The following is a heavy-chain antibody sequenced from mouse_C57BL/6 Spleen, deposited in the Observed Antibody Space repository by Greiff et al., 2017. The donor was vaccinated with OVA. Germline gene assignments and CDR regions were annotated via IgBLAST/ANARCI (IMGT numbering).Heavy chain of an antibody. CDR2: ISSGSSTI. Sequence: EVQVVESGGGLVKPGGSLKLSCAASGFTFSDYGMHWVRQAPEKGLEWVAYISSGSSTIYYADTVKGRFTISRDNAKNTLFLQMTSLRSEDTAMYYCAKYYDYSLAYWGQGTLVTVSA. CDR3: AKYYDYSLAY. J-gene: IGHJ3*01. D-gene: IGHD2-4*01. V-gene: IGHV5-17*01. CDR1: GFTFSDYG.